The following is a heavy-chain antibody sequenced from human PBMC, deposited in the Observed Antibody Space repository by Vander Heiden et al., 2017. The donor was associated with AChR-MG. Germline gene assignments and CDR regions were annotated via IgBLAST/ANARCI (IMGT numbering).Heavy chain of an antibody. CDR3: ARAERWLQNPPTNYYYYYGMDV. D-gene: IGHD5-12*01. V-gene: IGHV3-13*01. J-gene: IGHJ6*02. CDR1: GFTFSSYD. CDR2: IGTAGDT. Sequence: EVQLVESGGGLVQPGGSLRLSCAASGFTFSSYDMHWVRQATGKGLEWVSAIGTAGDTYYPGSVKGRFTISRENAKNSLYLQMNSLRAGDTAVYYCARAERWLQNPPTNYYYYYGMDVWGQGTTVTVSS.